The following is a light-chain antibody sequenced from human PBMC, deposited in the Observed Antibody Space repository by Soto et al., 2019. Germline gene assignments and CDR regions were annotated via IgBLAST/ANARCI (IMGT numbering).Light chain of an antibody. CDR2: EAS. CDR1: QGINSD. Sequence: EIVLTQSPDTLSLSPGERATLSCRASQGINSDLAWYQHRPGQSPRLLIYEASKRATGIPARFSASGSGTDLTLTINSLDPEDVAVYYCHHRSTWLFTFGQGTKLEMK. J-gene: IGKJ2*01. V-gene: IGKV3-11*01. CDR3: HHRSTWLFT.